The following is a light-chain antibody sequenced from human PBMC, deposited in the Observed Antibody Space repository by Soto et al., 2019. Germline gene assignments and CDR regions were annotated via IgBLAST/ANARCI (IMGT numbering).Light chain of an antibody. V-gene: IGKV1-5*03. Sequence: DIQMTQSPSTLSASVGDRVTITCRASQSISTWLAWYQQKPGKAPKLLIYKASRLEGGVPARFSGSGSGKEFHNTVSSPRPDDFATYYCQEYNTYPPTFGGGTTVEIK. CDR1: QSISTW. CDR2: KAS. CDR3: QEYNTYPPT. J-gene: IGKJ4*01.